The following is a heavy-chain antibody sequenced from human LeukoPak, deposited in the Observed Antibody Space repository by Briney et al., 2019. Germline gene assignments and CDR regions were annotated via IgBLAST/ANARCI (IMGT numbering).Heavy chain of an antibody. CDR2: ISAYNGNT. CDR3: ARDRGEHIVVVTAILYYFDY. V-gene: IGHV1-18*04. D-gene: IGHD2-21*02. Sequence: ASVKVPCKASGYTFTGYYMHWVRQAPGQGLEWMGWISAYNGNTNYAQKLQGRVTMTTDTSTSTAYMELRSLRSDDTAVYYCARDRGEHIVVVTAILYYFDYWGQGTLVTVSS. CDR1: GYTFTGYY. J-gene: IGHJ4*02.